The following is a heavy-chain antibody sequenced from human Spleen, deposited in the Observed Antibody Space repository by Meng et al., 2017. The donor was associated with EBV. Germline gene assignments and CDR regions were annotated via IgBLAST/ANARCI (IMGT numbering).Heavy chain of an antibody. V-gene: IGHV3-11*01. CDR2: ISSRGVNT. Sequence: QGQMLESGGRLVKPGGSLRLSCAASGFIVSDNYMSWIRQAPGKGLEWVSYISSRGVNTEYADSVKGRFTIARDNAKNSVYLQMNSLRAEDTAVYYCTRNHGYVAYWGQGALVTVSS. CDR3: TRNHGYVAY. D-gene: IGHD5-24*01. CDR1: GFIVSDNY. J-gene: IGHJ4*02.